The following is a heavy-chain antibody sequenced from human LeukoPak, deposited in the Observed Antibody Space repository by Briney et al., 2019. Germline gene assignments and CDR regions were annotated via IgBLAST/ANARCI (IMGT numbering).Heavy chain of an antibody. CDR1: GGSFSGYY. V-gene: IGHV4-34*01. CDR3: ARGLDFDY. J-gene: IGHJ4*02. Sequence: SETLSLTCAVYGGSFSGYYWSWIRQPPGKGLEWIGEINHSGSTNYNPSLKSRVTISVDTSKNQFSLKLSSATAADTAVYYCARGLDFDYWGQGTLVTVSS. CDR2: INHSGST.